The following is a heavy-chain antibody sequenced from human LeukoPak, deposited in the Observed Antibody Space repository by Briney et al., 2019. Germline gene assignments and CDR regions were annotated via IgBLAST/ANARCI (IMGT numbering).Heavy chain of an antibody. V-gene: IGHV3-20*04. CDR1: GFTFDDYG. Sequence: GGSLRLSCTASGFTFDDYGMSWVRQAPGQGLEWISGINWNGGSTGYADSVKGRFAISRDNAKNSLYLQMNSLRAEDTALYYCARDNEYSSSSSYYMDVWGKGTTVTVSS. D-gene: IGHD6-6*01. CDR2: INWNGGST. CDR3: ARDNEYSSSSSYYMDV. J-gene: IGHJ6*03.